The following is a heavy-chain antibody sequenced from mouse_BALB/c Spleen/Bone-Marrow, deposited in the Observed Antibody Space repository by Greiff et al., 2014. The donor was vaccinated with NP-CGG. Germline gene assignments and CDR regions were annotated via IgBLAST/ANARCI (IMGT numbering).Heavy chain of an antibody. Sequence: VQLQQSGAELVKPGASVKLSCTASGCNIKDTYMHWVKQRPEQGLEWIGRIDPANGNTKYDPKFQGKATITADTSSNTAYLQLSSLTSEDTAVYYCASYRYGSYFDDWGQGTTVTVSS. CDR1: GCNIKDTY. CDR3: ASYRYGSYFDD. V-gene: IGHV14-3*02. D-gene: IGHD2-14*01. CDR2: IDPANGNT. J-gene: IGHJ1*01.